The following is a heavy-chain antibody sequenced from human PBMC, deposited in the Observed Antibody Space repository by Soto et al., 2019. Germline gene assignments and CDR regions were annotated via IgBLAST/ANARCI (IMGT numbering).Heavy chain of an antibody. CDR3: ARLVATMDFDY. CDR2: IYYSGST. Sequence: SETLSLTCTVSGGSISSYYWSWIRQPPGKGLEWIGYIYYSGSTNYNPSLKSRVTISVDTSKNQFSLKLSSVTAADTAVYYCARLVATMDFDYWGQGTLVTVSS. V-gene: IGHV4-59*01. CDR1: GGSISSYY. J-gene: IGHJ4*02. D-gene: IGHD5-12*01.